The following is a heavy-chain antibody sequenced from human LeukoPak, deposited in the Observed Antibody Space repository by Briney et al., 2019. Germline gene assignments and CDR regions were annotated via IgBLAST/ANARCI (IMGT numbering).Heavy chain of an antibody. Sequence: GASVKVSCKASGYTFTTYDINWVRQATGQGLEWMGWMNPNSGNTGYAQKFQGRVSITRNTSISTAYMELSSLRSEDTAGYYCARGAGSSSAYYYYYYYMDVWGKGTTVTVSS. J-gene: IGHJ6*03. CDR1: GYTFTTYD. CDR2: MNPNSGNT. D-gene: IGHD6-6*01. V-gene: IGHV1-8*03. CDR3: ARGAGSSSAYYYYYYYMDV.